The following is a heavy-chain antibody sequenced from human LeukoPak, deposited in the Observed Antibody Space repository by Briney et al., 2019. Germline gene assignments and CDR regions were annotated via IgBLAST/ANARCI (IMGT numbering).Heavy chain of an antibody. V-gene: IGHV4-59*02. CDR1: GGSVSSYY. CDR3: ATGRVYSSV. J-gene: IGHJ4*02. D-gene: IGHD2-21*01. CDR2: IHYTGTT. Sequence: SETLSLTCTISGGSVSSYYWTWIRQPPGKGLEWIGYIHYTGTTNYNPSLKSRVIISVDTSKKQFSLKLTSVTAADTAVYYCATGRVYSSVWGQGTLVTVSS.